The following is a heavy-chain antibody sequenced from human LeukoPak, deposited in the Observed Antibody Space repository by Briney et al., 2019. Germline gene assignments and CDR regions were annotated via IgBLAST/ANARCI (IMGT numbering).Heavy chain of an antibody. Sequence: SETLSLTCTVSGGSISSYYWSWIRQPPGRGLEWIGYICYSGSTDYDPSLKSRVTISVDTSKNQFSLKLSSVTAADMAVYYCARDLEGPLSLWGQGTVVTVSS. V-gene: IGHV4-59*01. CDR3: ARDLEGPLSL. CDR2: ICYSGST. CDR1: GGSISSYY. J-gene: IGHJ4*02.